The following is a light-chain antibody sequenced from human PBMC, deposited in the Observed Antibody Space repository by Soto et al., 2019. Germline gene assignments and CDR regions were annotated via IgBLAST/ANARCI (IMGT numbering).Light chain of an antibody. CDR1: QSIAIW. V-gene: IGKV1-5*03. J-gene: IGKJ1*01. CDR3: QQDKRYSRT. Sequence: DIQMIQSPSTLSASVGDRVSLTCRATQSIAIWLAWYQQKPGKAPKVLIDKASILESGVPSRFSGSGSGTEFTLTISSLQPEDFATYYDQQDKRYSRTFGQGTKVEIK. CDR2: KAS.